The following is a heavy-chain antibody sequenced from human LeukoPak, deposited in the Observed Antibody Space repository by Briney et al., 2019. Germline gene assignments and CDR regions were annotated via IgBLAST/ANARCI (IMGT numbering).Heavy chain of an antibody. Sequence: ASVKVSCKASGYTFTSYDINWVRQATGQGLEWMGWMNPNSGNTGYAQQFQGRVTMTRNTSISTAYMELSSLRSEDTAVYYCARGNRGHLDMNWFDPWGQGTLVTVSS. CDR3: ARGNRGHLDMNWFDP. CDR2: MNPNSGNT. D-gene: IGHD1-14*01. V-gene: IGHV1-8*01. CDR1: GYTFTSYD. J-gene: IGHJ5*02.